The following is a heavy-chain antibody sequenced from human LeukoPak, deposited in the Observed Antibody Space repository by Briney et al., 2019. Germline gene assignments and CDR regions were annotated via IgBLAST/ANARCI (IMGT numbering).Heavy chain of an antibody. V-gene: IGHV1-2*04. CDR2: INPNSGGT. D-gene: IGHD3-16*02. CDR1: GYTFTGYY. Sequence: GASVKVSCKASGYTFTGYYMHWVRQAPGQGLEWMGWINPNSGGTNYAQKFQGWVTMTRDTSISTAYMELSRLRSDDTAVYYCAREAYVWGSYRMGPNACMDVWGQGTTVTVSS. J-gene: IGHJ6*02. CDR3: AREAYVWGSYRMGPNACMDV.